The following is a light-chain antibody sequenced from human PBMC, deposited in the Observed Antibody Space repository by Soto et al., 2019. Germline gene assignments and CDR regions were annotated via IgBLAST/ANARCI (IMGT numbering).Light chain of an antibody. CDR2: RDN. V-gene: IGLV1-47*01. CDR3: ASWDASLNGPI. Sequence: QSVLTQPPSASGTPGQRVTISCSGTSSNIGRHFVSWYQHLPGAAPPLLIYRDNQRPSGVPYRFSGSKSGTSASLAISGLRSADETEYYCASWDASLNGPIFGGGTKLTVL. J-gene: IGLJ2*01. CDR1: SSNIGRHF.